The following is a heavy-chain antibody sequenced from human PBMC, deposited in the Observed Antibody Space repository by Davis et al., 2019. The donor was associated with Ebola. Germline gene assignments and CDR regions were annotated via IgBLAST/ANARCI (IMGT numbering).Heavy chain of an antibody. CDR1: GFTFSSYS. J-gene: IGHJ5*02. CDR2: ISSSSSYI. D-gene: IGHD6-19*01. CDR3: AVIAVADSNWFDP. Sequence: PGGSLRLSCAASGFTFSSYSMNWVRQAPGKGLEWVSSISSSSSYIYYADSVKGRFTISRDNAKNSLYLQMNSLRAEDTAVYYCAVIAVADSNWFDPWGQGTLVTVSS. V-gene: IGHV3-21*01.